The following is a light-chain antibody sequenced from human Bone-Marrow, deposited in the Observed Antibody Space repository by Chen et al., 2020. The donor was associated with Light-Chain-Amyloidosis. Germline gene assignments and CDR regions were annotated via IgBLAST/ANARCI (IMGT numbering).Light chain of an antibody. CDR1: TSDVGTYNL. CDR3: CSYAGSNTYV. Sequence: QSALTQPAPVSGSPGQSITISCTGTTSDVGTYNLVSWYQQHPGKAPKLIIFEDTQRPSGVSTRFSASKSVNTASLRIFRLQAEDEADYYCCSYAGSNTYVFGGGTKLTVL. J-gene: IGLJ2*01. CDR2: EDT. V-gene: IGLV2-23*01.